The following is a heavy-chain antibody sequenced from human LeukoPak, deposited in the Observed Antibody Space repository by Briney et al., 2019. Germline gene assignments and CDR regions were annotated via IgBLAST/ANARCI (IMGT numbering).Heavy chain of an antibody. Sequence: GGSLRLSCAASGFTFSSYSMSWVRQAPGKGLEWVSLIYSGGSTYYADSVKGRFTISRDNSKNTLYLQMNSLRAEDTAVYYCASRAGGYSHPYDYWGQGTLVTVSS. V-gene: IGHV3-53*01. CDR2: IYSGGST. CDR3: ASRAGGYSHPYDY. CDR1: GFTFSSYS. D-gene: IGHD4-23*01. J-gene: IGHJ4*02.